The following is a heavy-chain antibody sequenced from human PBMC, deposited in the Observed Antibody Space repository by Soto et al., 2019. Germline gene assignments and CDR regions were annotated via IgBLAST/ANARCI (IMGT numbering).Heavy chain of an antibody. CDR3: AKGTRGGAATLIRDY. J-gene: IGHJ4*02. CDR2: ISGSGGST. CDR1: GFTFSIYV. D-gene: IGHD6-13*01. Sequence: EVQLLESGGGLVQPGGSLRLSCAAAGFTFSIYVMSWVRQAPGKGLEWVSAISGSGGSTYYADSVKGRFTISRDNSKNTLYLQMNSLRADDTAVYYCAKGTRGGAATLIRDYWGQGTLVTVSS. V-gene: IGHV3-23*01.